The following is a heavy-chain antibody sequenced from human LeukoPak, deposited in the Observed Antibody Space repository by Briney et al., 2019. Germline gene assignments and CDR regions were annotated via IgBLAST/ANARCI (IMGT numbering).Heavy chain of an antibody. CDR2: ISGSGGST. V-gene: IGHV3-23*01. J-gene: IGHJ4*02. CDR1: GFTFSSYA. Sequence: GGSLGLSCAASGFTFSSYAMSWVRQAPGKGLEWVSAISGSGGSTYYADSVKGRFTISRDNSKNTLYLQVNSLRAEDTAVYYCAKSVTDYGDYVFDYWGQGTLVTVSS. D-gene: IGHD4-17*01. CDR3: AKSVTDYGDYVFDY.